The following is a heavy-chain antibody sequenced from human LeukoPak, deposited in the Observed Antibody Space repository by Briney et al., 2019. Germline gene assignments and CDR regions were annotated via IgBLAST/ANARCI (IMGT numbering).Heavy chain of an antibody. V-gene: IGHV3-7*01. CDR3: AKYRLVWLPAPVFEY. J-gene: IGHJ4*02. Sequence: GGSLRLSCEASGLTFNKYWMTWVRQAPGKGLEWVANIKQDGSEKNYVDSVKGRFTISRDNAKNSLYLQVSSLRAEDTAVYYCAKYRLVWLPAPVFEYWGQGTLVTVSS. D-gene: IGHD5-24*01. CDR2: IKQDGSEK. CDR1: GLTFNKYW.